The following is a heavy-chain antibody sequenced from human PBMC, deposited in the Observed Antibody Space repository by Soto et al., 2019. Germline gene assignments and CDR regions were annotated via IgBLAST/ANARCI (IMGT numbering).Heavy chain of an antibody. V-gene: IGHV5-51*01. D-gene: IGHD6-13*01. CDR2: IYPRNSDT. Sequence: PGESLKISCKGSGYSFTTYWIGWVRQMPGKGLEWVGIIYPRNSDTRNNPSFQGQVTNSADKSINTAYLQWIGLKASDTAMYYCTRQFAAGKMDVWGQGTTVTVSS. CDR1: GYSFTTYW. CDR3: TRQFAAGKMDV. J-gene: IGHJ6*02.